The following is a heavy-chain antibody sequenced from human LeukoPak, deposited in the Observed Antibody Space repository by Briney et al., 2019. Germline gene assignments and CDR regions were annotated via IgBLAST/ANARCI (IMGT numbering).Heavy chain of an antibody. Sequence: ASVKVSCKASGYTFTSYYMHWVRQAPGQGLEWMGIINPSGGSTSYAQKFQGRVTMTRDMSTSTVYMELSSLRSEDTAVYYCARVSSSWYGGPYYYMDVWGKGTTVTVSS. CDR3: ARVSSSWYGGPYYYMDV. D-gene: IGHD6-13*01. V-gene: IGHV1-46*01. CDR1: GYTFTSYY. CDR2: INPSGGST. J-gene: IGHJ6*03.